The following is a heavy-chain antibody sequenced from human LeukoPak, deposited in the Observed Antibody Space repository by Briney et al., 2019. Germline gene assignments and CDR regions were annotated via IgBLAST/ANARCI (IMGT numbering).Heavy chain of an antibody. CDR1: GYSFTTYW. Sequence: GESLKISCKGSGYSFTTYWIGWVRQMRVKGMEWMGIIYPGDSDTIYSPSFQGQVTISADKSISTAYLQWSSLKASDTAMYYCARRGLDDYGDYGVGYWGQGTLVTVSS. CDR3: ARRGLDDYGDYGVGY. J-gene: IGHJ4*02. V-gene: IGHV5-51*01. D-gene: IGHD4-17*01. CDR2: IYPGDSDT.